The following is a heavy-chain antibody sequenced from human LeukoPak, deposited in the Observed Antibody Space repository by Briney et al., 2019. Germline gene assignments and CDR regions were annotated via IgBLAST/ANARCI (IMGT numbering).Heavy chain of an antibody. V-gene: IGHV3-23*01. CDR3: AKEEGTNCGGDCYYYMDV. CDR2: VSRSGDDT. J-gene: IGHJ6*03. CDR1: GFSLRSYA. D-gene: IGHD2-21*01. Sequence: PGGSLRLSCAASGFSLRSYAMSWVRQAPGEGLEWVSAVSRSGDDTYYADSVRGRFTVSRDNSRNTLYLHMSSLRAEDTAVYYCAKEEGTNCGGDCYYYMDVWGKGTTVTVSS.